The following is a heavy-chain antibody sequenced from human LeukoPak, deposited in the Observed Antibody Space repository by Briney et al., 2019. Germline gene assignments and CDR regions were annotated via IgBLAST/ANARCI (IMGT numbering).Heavy chain of an antibody. D-gene: IGHD3-22*01. Sequence: GGSLRLSCAASGFTFSSYAMSWVRQAPGKGLEWVSAISGSGGSTYYADSVKGRFTISRDNSKNTLYLQMNSLRAEDTAVYYCAKGHSGNYYDSSGYYYFDYWGQGTLVTVSS. J-gene: IGHJ4*02. CDR2: ISGSGGST. CDR3: AKGHSGNYYDSSGYYYFDY. CDR1: GFTFSSYA. V-gene: IGHV3-23*01.